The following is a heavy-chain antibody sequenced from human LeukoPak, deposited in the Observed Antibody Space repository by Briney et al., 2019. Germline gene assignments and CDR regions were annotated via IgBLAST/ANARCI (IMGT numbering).Heavy chain of an antibody. Sequence: SETLSLTCTVSGGSISSYYWSWIRQPPGKGLEWIGYIYTSGSTNYNPSLKSRVTISVDTSKNQFSLKLSSVTAADTAVYYCARSTYYDFWSGYYTFDYWGQGTLVTVSS. CDR1: GGSISSYY. J-gene: IGHJ4*02. D-gene: IGHD3-3*01. CDR2: IYTSGST. V-gene: IGHV4-4*09. CDR3: ARSTYYDFWSGYYTFDY.